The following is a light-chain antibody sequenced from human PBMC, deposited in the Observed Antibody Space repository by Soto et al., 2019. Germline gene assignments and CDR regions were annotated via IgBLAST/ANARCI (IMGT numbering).Light chain of an antibody. CDR3: QQYNNWPPVT. J-gene: IGKJ3*01. V-gene: IGKV3-15*01. CDR1: QSVSSSY. CDR2: GAS. Sequence: EILMTQYPATLSVSPVGRATLSCRASQSVSSSYLAWYQQKPGQAPRLLIYGASTRATGIPARFSGSGSGTEFTLTISSLQSEDFAVYYCQQYNNWPPVTFGPGTKVDIK.